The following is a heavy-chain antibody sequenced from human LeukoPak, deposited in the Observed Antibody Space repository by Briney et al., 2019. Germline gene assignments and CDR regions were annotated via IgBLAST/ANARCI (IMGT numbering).Heavy chain of an antibody. CDR1: GYRFTDYY. D-gene: IGHD2-8*02. J-gene: IGHJ4*02. CDR2: SNPSGVGT. CDR3: AREESGGYFDY. V-gene: IGHV1-46*01. Sequence: ASVKVSCKASGYRFTDYYIHWVRQAPGQGLEWMGVSNPSGVGTNYAQKFQGRVTMTRDTSTTTVYMELSSLRSEDTAVYYCAREESGGYFDYWGQGTLVTVSS.